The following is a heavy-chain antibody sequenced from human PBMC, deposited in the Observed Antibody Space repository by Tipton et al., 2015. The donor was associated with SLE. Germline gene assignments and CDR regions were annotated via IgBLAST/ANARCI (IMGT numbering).Heavy chain of an antibody. CDR3: ARDTGAELDY. D-gene: IGHD7-27*01. CDR1: GGSISSHY. Sequence: TLSLTCTVSGGSISSHYWSWIRQPPGKGLELIGDIYYSGFTNYNPSLKRRVTISVDTSKNQFSLKLSSVTAADTAVYYCARDTGAELDYWGQGTLVTVSS. CDR2: IYYSGFT. J-gene: IGHJ4*02. V-gene: IGHV4-4*08.